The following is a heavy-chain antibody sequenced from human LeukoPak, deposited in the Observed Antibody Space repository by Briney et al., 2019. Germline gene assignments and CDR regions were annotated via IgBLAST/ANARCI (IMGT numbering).Heavy chain of an antibody. CDR2: ISTTSDYI. CDR1: GFTFSGYS. Sequence: GGSLRLSCAASGFTFSGYSMNWVRQAPGKGLEWVSSISTTSDYIHYADSLKGRVAISRDNAKNSLYLQMNSLRAEDTAVYYCARGGIYSQGFDYWSQGSLVTVSS. CDR3: ARGGIYSQGFDY. D-gene: IGHD6-13*01. V-gene: IGHV3-21*01. J-gene: IGHJ4*02.